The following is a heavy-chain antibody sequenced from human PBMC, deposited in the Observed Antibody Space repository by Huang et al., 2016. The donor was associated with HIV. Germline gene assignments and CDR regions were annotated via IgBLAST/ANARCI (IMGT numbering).Heavy chain of an antibody. J-gene: IGHJ5*02. CDR3: AYQQWLVGGLNH. D-gene: IGHD6-19*01. V-gene: IGHV3-21*02. Sequence: EVELVESGGGLVKPGGSLRLSCAASGFAFSSYGMNWVRQAPGKGLEWVELSGSDSRYIYYADSVKGRVTISRDNAKSSTYLQLDSLRAEDTAVYYCAYQQWLVGGLNHWGQGTLVVVSS. CDR2: SGSDSRYI. CDR1: GFAFSSYG.